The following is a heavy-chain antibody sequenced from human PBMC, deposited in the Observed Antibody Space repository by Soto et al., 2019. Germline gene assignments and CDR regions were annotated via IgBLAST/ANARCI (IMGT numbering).Heavy chain of an antibody. Sequence: QVQLVQSVAEVKKPGSSVKVSCKASGGTFSSYAISWVRQAPGQGLEWMGGIIPIFGTANYAQKFQGSVTITADESTTTAYMELSSLRSEDTAVYYCASRPETAVADAYFAYWGQGTLVTVSS. CDR1: GGTFSSYA. J-gene: IGHJ4*02. CDR3: ASRPETAVADAYFAY. CDR2: IIPIFGTA. V-gene: IGHV1-69*12. D-gene: IGHD6-19*01.